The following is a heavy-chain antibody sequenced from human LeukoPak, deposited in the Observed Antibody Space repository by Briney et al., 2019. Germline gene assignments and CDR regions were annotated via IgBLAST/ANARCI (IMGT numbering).Heavy chain of an antibody. CDR1: GLTFSSHW. J-gene: IGHJ4*02. CDR2: ISGNGAST. D-gene: IGHD3-3*01. V-gene: IGHV3-23*01. CDR3: AKVGGSDFWSGYSLDY. Sequence: GGSLRLSCAASGLTFSSHWMHWVRQAPGKGLEWVSVISGNGASTYYADSVKGRFTISRDNSKNTLYLQMNSLRADDTALYYCAKVGGSDFWSGYSLDYWGQGTLVTVSS.